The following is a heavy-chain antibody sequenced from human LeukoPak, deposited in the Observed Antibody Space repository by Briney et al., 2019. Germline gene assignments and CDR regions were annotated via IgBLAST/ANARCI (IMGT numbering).Heavy chain of an antibody. CDR1: GFTFSSYA. D-gene: IGHD3-10*01. V-gene: IGHV3-30*04. CDR2: ISYDGSNK. J-gene: IGHJ4*02. Sequence: GSLRLSCAASGFTFSSYAMHWVRQAPGKGLEWVAVISYDGSNKYYADSVKGRFTISRDNSKNTLYLQMNSLRAEDTAVYYCASGGSGSYGGYWGQGTLVTVSS. CDR3: ASGGSGSYGGY.